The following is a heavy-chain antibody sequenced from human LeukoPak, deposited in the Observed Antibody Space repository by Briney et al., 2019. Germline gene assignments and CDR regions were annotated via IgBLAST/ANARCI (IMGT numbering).Heavy chain of an antibody. CDR1: GGSISRTSYY. D-gene: IGHD6-19*01. Sequence: SETLSLTCTVSGGSISRTSYYWGWIRQPPGKGLEWIGSIYYSGTTYYYPSLRSRVTISVDTSKKQFSLKLSSVTAADTAVYYCARHGGQWLETQFDYWGQGILVTVSS. CDR3: ARHGGQWLETQFDY. V-gene: IGHV4-39*01. CDR2: IYYSGTT. J-gene: IGHJ4*02.